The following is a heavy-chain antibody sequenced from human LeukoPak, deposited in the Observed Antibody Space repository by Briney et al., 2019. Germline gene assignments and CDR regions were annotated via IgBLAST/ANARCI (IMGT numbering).Heavy chain of an antibody. V-gene: IGHV3-30-3*01. CDR2: ISYDGSYK. Sequence: GGSLRLSCAASGFTFSSYALHWVRQAPGKGLEWVAVISYDGSYKYYADSVKGRFTMSRDNSKNTVYLQMNSLRVEDTAVFYCARAAGTTTGGMDVWGQGATVTVSS. J-gene: IGHJ6*02. CDR3: ARAAGTTTGGMDV. D-gene: IGHD1-1*01. CDR1: GFTFSSYA.